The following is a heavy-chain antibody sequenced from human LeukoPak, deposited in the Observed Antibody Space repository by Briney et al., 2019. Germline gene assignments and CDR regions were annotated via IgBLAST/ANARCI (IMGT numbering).Heavy chain of an antibody. D-gene: IGHD6-19*01. Sequence: GGSLRLSCAASGFTFSSYWMSWVRQAPGKGLEWVANIKQDESEKYYVDSVKGRYTISRDNAKNSLYLQMNSLRAEDTAVYYCVRGGTSGWDWYFDLWGRGTLATVSS. CDR1: GFTFSSYW. CDR2: IKQDESEK. CDR3: VRGGTSGWDWYFDL. V-gene: IGHV3-7*01. J-gene: IGHJ2*01.